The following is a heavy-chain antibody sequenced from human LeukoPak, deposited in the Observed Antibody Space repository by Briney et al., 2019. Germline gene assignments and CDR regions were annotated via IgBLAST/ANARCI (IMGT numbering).Heavy chain of an antibody. Sequence: SETLSLTCAVYGGSFSGYYWSWIRQPPGKGLEWIGEINHSGSTNYNPSLKSRVTMSVDTSKNQFSLKLSSVTAADTAVYYCARRVRYYYDSSGYTAYDYWGQGTLVTVSS. J-gene: IGHJ4*02. CDR1: GGSFSGYY. D-gene: IGHD3-22*01. CDR2: INHSGST. V-gene: IGHV4-34*01. CDR3: ARRVRYYYDSSGYTAYDY.